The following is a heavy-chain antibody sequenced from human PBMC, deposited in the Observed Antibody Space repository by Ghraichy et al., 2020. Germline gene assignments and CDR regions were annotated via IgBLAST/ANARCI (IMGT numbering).Heavy chain of an antibody. V-gene: IGHV3-23*01. CDR2: ISGSGGST. D-gene: IGHD7-27*01. J-gene: IGHJ3*02. CDR3: AKVSPWGGDAFDI. CDR1: GFTFSSYA. Sequence: LSLTCAASGFTFSSYAMSWVRQAPGKGLEWVSAISGSGGSTYYADSVKGRFTISRDNSKNTLYLQMNSLRAEDTAVYYCAKVSPWGGDAFDIWGQGTMVTVSS.